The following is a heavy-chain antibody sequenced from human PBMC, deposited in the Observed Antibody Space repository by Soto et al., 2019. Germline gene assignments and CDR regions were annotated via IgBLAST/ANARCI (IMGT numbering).Heavy chain of an antibody. D-gene: IGHD1-26*01. CDR1: GYTFSRYG. Sequence: QVHLVQSGAEVREPGASVKVSCNTSGYTFSRYGITWVRQAPGQGLEWMGWINGNTGHTISAMNLEDRLTIKTDTTTSTAYMELRSLKSDDTAVYYCARERKWEPLPSWGQGTLVTVSS. V-gene: IGHV1-18*01. J-gene: IGHJ5*02. CDR2: INGNTGHT. CDR3: ARERKWEPLPS.